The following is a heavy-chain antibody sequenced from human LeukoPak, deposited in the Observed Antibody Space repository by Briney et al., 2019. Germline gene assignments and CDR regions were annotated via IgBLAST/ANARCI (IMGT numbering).Heavy chain of an antibody. J-gene: IGHJ2*01. Sequence: ASVKVSCKVSGYTLTELSMHWVRQAPGEGLEWMGGFGPEDGETIYAQKFQGRVTMTEDTSTDTSYMELSSLRSEDTAVYYCATDLARYFDLWGRGTLVTVSS. V-gene: IGHV1-24*01. CDR2: FGPEDGET. CDR3: ATDLARYFDL. CDR1: GYTLTELS.